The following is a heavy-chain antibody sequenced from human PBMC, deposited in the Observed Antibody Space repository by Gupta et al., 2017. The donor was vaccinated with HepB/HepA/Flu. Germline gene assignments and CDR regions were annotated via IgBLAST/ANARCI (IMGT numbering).Heavy chain of an antibody. V-gene: IGHV6-1*01. D-gene: IGHD3-16*01. CDR1: GASVSSNRAA. CDR2: TYYRSKWFN. Sequence: QVQLQQSGPGLVNLSQILALTCAISGASVSSNRAAWNWLWQAPSRGLEWLGRTYYRSKWFNDYAVSVRGRISINPDTFKNQFSLQLDFVTPEDTAVYYCARDVGEGARIRQFYYGMDVWGQGTTVTVSS. CDR3: ARDVGEGARIRQFYYGMDV. J-gene: IGHJ6*02.